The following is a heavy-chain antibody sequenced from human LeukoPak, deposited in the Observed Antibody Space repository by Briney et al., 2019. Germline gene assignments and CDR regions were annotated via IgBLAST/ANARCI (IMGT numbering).Heavy chain of an antibody. CDR2: IIPIFGTA. J-gene: IGHJ4*02. V-gene: IGHV1-69*13. D-gene: IGHD1-26*01. CDR3: ARRIGGPIRGSHDY. CDR1: GYTFTSYY. Sequence: GTSVTVSCTASGYTFTSYYMHWVRQAPGQGLEWMGGIIPIFGTANYAQKFQGRVTITADESTSTAYMGLSSLRSEDTAVYYCARRIGGPIRGSHDYWGQGTLVTVSS.